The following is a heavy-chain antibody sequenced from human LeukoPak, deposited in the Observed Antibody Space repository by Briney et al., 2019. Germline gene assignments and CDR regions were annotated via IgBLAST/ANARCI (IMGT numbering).Heavy chain of an antibody. D-gene: IGHD6-19*01. J-gene: IGHJ6*03. CDR2: IYYCGCT. Sequence: PSETLSLTCTGSRGSISRYFWSWLRQPPAKGLEWIGYIYYCGCTNYNPSLQSRVTISVDTSKNQFSLKLSSVTAADTAVYYCARVDQQWLVPSTYYYYMDVWGKGTTVTVSS. CDR3: ARVDQQWLVPSTYYYYMDV. V-gene: IGHV4-59*01. CDR1: RGSISRYF.